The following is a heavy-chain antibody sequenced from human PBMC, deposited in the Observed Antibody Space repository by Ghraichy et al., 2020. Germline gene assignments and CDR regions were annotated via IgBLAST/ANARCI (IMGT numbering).Heavy chain of an antibody. CDR3: AKGARIAAAGDFDY. Sequence: AISGSGGSTYYADSVKGRFTISRDNSKNTLYLQMNSLRAEDTAVYYCAKGARIAAAGDFDYWGQGALVTVSS. J-gene: IGHJ4*02. V-gene: IGHV3-23*01. CDR2: ISGSGGST. D-gene: IGHD6-13*01.